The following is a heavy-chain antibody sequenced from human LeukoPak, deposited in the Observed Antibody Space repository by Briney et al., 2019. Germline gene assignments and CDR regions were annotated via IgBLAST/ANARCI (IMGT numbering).Heavy chain of an antibody. V-gene: IGHV3-33*01. CDR1: GFTFSSYG. CDR2: IWYDGNKK. D-gene: IGHD2-15*01. Sequence: PGGSLSLSCAASGFTFSSYGMHWVRQAPGKGLEWVALIWYDGNKKYYADSVKGRFTISRDNSKNTLYLQLNSLRAEDTAVYYCARQHCSGGDCYFFDWGQGTLVTVSS. CDR3: ARQHCSGGDCYFFD. J-gene: IGHJ4*02.